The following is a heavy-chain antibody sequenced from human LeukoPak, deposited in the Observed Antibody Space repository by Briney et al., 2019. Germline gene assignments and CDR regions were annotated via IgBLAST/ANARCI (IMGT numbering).Heavy chain of an antibody. CDR1: GYTFTSYY. D-gene: IGHD2-2*01. CDR3: ARSDCSSTSCPVNFDY. CDR2: INPSGGST. Sequence: ASVKVSCKASGYTFTSYYMHWVRQAPGQGLEWMGIINPSGGSTSYAQKFQGRVTMTRDTSTSTVYMELSSLRSEDTAVYYCARSDCSSTSCPVNFDYWGQGTLVTVSS. V-gene: IGHV1-46*01. J-gene: IGHJ4*02.